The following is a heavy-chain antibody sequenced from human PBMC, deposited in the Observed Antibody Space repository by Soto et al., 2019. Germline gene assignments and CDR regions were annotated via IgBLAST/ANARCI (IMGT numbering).Heavy chain of an antibody. D-gene: IGHD3-3*01. V-gene: IGHV4-59*01. CDR1: GGSISSYY. CDR2: IYYSGST. CDR3: ARGKDYDFWSGYHYYYGMDV. Sequence: QVQLQESGPGLVKPSETLSLTCTVSGGSISSYYWSWIRQPPGKGLEWIGYIYYSGSTNYNPSLKRRVTISVDTSKNQLSLKLSSVTAADTAVYYCARGKDYDFWSGYHYYYGMDVWGQGTTVTVSS. J-gene: IGHJ6*02.